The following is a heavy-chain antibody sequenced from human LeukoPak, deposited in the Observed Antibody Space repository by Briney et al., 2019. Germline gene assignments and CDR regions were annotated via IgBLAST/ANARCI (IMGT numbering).Heavy chain of an antibody. Sequence: PSQTLSLTCTVSGGSISSGSYYWSWIRQPAGKGLEWIGRIYTSGSTNYNPSLKSRVTISVDTSKNQFSLKLSSVTAADTAVYYCARVVSGGYGYGLIDYWGQGTLVTVSS. V-gene: IGHV4-61*02. CDR3: ARVVSGGYGYGLIDY. CDR1: GGSISSGSYY. J-gene: IGHJ4*02. D-gene: IGHD5-18*01. CDR2: IYTSGST.